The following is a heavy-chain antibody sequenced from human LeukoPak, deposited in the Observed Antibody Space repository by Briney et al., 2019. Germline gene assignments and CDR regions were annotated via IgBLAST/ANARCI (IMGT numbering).Heavy chain of an antibody. J-gene: IGHJ3*02. Sequence: PSETLSLTCTVSGGSISSSSYYWGWIRQPPGKGLEWIGSLYYSGSTYYDPSLKSRVTISVETSKNQFSLKLNSVTAADTAVYYCARHLTIFGVVSETHDAFDIWGQGTMVTVSS. CDR1: GGSISSSSYY. D-gene: IGHD3-3*01. CDR3: ARHLTIFGVVSETHDAFDI. V-gene: IGHV4-39*01. CDR2: LYYSGST.